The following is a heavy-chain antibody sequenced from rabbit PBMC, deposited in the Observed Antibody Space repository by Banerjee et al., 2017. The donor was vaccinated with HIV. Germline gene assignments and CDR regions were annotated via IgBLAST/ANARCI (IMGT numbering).Heavy chain of an antibody. CDR2: IDAVSSGST. J-gene: IGHJ4*01. CDR3: ARDLAGVIGWNFNL. D-gene: IGHD4-1*01. V-gene: IGHV1S45*01. Sequence: QEQLEESGGDLVKPEGSLTLTCTASGFSFSNKYVMCWVRQAPGKGLEWIACIDAVSSGSTQYASWAKGPFTISKTSSTTVTLQMTSLTAADTATYFCARDLAGVIGWNFNLWGPGTLVTVS. CDR1: GFSFSNKYV.